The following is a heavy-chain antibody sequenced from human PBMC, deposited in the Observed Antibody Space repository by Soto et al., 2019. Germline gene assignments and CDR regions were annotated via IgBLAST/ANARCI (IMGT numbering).Heavy chain of an antibody. CDR3: ARDLGWEGHGAFDI. Sequence: GGSLRLSCAASGFTFSSYSMNWVRQAPGKGLVWVSRISSNGSSTSYADSVKGRFTISRDNAKNTLYLQMNSLRAEDTAVYYCARDLGWEGHGAFDIWGQGTMVTVSS. J-gene: IGHJ3*02. CDR1: GFTFSSYS. V-gene: IGHV3-74*01. CDR2: ISSNGSST. D-gene: IGHD6-19*01.